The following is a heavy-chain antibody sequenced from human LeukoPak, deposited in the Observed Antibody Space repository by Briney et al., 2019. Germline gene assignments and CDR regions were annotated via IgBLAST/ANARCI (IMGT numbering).Heavy chain of an antibody. V-gene: IGHV4-59*10. CDR1: GGSVSSYY. CDR2: IYTSGST. D-gene: IGHD3-10*01. J-gene: IGHJ5*02. Sequence: PSETLSLSCAASGGSVSSYYWSWIRQPAGKGLEWIWRIYTSGSTNYNPSLKSRVTISVDTSKNKFSLKLSCVTAADTAVYYCARVLLGFGEVVFDPWGQGTLVTVSS. CDR3: ARVLLGFGEVVFDP.